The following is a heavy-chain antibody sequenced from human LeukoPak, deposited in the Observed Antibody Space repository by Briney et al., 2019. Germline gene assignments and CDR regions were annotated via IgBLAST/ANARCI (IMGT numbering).Heavy chain of an antibody. D-gene: IGHD2-15*01. CDR3: AKDEDAGTSYYFYYMDV. V-gene: IGHV3-33*06. CDR2: IWHDGSNK. CDR1: GFTFSDYG. J-gene: IGHJ6*03. Sequence: GGSLRLSCAASGFTFSDYGMHWVRQAPGKGLEWVAVIWHDGSNKYYADSVQGRFTISRDSSKNTLYLQMNSMSAEDTAVYYCAKDEDAGTSYYFYYMDVWGKGTTVTVSS.